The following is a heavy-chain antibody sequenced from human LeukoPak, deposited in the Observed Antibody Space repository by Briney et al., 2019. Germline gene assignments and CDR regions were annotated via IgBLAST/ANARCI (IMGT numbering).Heavy chain of an antibody. J-gene: IGHJ4*02. V-gene: IGHV3-74*01. CDR1: GFTFSSYW. D-gene: IGHD6-6*01. CDR2: INGDGSST. CDR3: ARGYSSSYRIDY. Sequence: GGSLRLSCAASGFTFSSYWMHWVRQALGKGLVWVSRINGDGSSTSYADSVKGRFTISRDNAKNTLYLQMNSLRAEDTAVYYCARGYSSSYRIDYWGQGTLVTVSS.